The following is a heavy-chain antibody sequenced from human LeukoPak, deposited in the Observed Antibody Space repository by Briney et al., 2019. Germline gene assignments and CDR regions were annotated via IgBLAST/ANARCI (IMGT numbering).Heavy chain of an antibody. J-gene: IGHJ4*02. V-gene: IGHV4-4*07. D-gene: IGHD6-13*01. CDR3: ARGSSSWYFDY. CDR2: ICTNGST. CDR1: GGSISSYC. Sequence: SETLSLTCAVSGGSISSYCWSWIRQPAGHRLELIGRICTNGSTNYNPSLKSRVTMSVHTSKHQFSLKLSSVTPADTAVYYCARGSSSWYFDYWGQGSQVTDSS.